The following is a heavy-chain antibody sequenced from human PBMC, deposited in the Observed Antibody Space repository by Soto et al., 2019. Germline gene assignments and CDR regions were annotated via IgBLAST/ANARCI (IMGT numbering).Heavy chain of an antibody. CDR1: GFSFSKTW. CDR3: TTEKEYSTTWPNLDS. J-gene: IGHJ4*02. Sequence: EVQLVESGGGLVKPGGSLRLSCAASGFSFSKTWMNWVRQAPGKGLEWVGRIKSKIDGGTSDYPAPVKGRFSISRDDSKDTLYLQMNSLKTEDTAVYYCTTEKEYSTTWPNLDSWGQGALVTVSS. D-gene: IGHD5-18*01. CDR2: IKSKIDGGTS. V-gene: IGHV3-15*07.